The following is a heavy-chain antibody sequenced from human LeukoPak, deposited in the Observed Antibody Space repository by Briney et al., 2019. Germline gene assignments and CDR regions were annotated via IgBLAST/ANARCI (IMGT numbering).Heavy chain of an antibody. J-gene: IGHJ4*02. CDR3: ARASTGASFDY. Sequence: PGGSLRLSCAASEFSFTRYWMSWVRQAPGEGLEWVANTDQDGSGKYYVDSVGGRFTISRDNAKNSLYLQMNSLRPEDTAVYYCARASTGASFDYWGQGTQVTVSS. V-gene: IGHV3-7*01. CDR2: TDQDGSGK. CDR1: EFSFTRYW. D-gene: IGHD1-1*01.